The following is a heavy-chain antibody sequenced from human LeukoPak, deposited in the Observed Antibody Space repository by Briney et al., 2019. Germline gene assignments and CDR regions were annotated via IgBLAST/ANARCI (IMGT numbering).Heavy chain of an antibody. Sequence: PGGSLRLSCAASGFTFSGYAMSWVRQAPRKGLEWVSAISGSGSSTYYADSVRGRFTISRDNSKNTLYLQMNSLRADDTAVYYCAKDRRYSTSSPFVDYWGQGTLVTVSS. V-gene: IGHV3-23*01. CDR3: AKDRRYSTSSPFVDY. CDR2: ISGSGSST. CDR1: GFTFSGYA. D-gene: IGHD6-6*01. J-gene: IGHJ4*02.